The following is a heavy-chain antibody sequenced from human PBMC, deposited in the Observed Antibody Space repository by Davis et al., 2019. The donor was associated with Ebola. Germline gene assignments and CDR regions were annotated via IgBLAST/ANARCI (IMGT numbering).Heavy chain of an antibody. CDR1: GFTFSSYW. Sequence: GESLKISCAASGFTFSSYWMSWVRQAPGKGLEWVANIKQDGSERNYVDSVKGRFTISRDNAKNSLYLQMNSLRPEDTAFYYCAKSDYDTITRGADYWGQGTLVTVSS. V-gene: IGHV3-7*03. J-gene: IGHJ4*02. CDR3: AKSDYDTITRGADY. D-gene: IGHD4-17*01. CDR2: IKQDGSER.